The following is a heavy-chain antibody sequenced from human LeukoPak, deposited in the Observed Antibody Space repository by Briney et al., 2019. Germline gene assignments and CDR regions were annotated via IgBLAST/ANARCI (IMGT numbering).Heavy chain of an antibody. J-gene: IGHJ5*02. CDR2: INHSGST. D-gene: IGHD6-13*01. V-gene: IGHV4-34*01. Sequence: KPSETLSLTCAVYGGSLSGYYWSWIRQPPGKGLEWIGEINHSGSTNYNPSLKSRVTISVDTSKNQFSLKLSSVTAADTAVYYCASSSSSWYRNWFDPWGQGTLVTVSS. CDR3: ASSSSSWYRNWFDP. CDR1: GGSLSGYY.